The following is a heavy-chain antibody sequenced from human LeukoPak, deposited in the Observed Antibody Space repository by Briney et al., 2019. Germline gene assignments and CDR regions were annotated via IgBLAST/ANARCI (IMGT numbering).Heavy chain of an antibody. V-gene: IGHV1-18*01. D-gene: IGHD6-13*01. CDR3: ARVPPLAAGTSFLDY. Sequence: ASVKVSCKASGYTFTSYGISWVRQAPGQGLEWMGWISVYNGNTNCAQKLQGRVTMTTDTSTSTAYMELRSLRADDTAVYYCARVPPLAAGTSFLDYWGQGTLVTVSS. CDR2: ISVYNGNT. J-gene: IGHJ4*02. CDR1: GYTFTSYG.